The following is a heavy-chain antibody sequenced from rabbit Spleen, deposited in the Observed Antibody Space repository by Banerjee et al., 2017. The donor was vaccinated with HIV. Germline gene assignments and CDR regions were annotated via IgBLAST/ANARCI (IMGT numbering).Heavy chain of an antibody. Sequence: LVEYGGDLVQPGASLTLTCTASGFDFSAYTFMCWVRQAPGKGLVWIACIDAGSSAFTYFATWAKGRFTISKTSSTTGTLQMTRLTAADTATYFCARDLVAVIDWKFSLGGQGTLVTVS. CDR1: GFDFSAYTF. V-gene: IGHV1S40*01. J-gene: IGHJ4*01. D-gene: IGHD1-1*01. CDR2: IDAGSSAFT. CDR3: ARDLVAVIDWKFSL.